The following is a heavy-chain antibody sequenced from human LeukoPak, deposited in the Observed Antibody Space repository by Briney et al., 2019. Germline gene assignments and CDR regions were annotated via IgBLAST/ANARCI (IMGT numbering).Heavy chain of an antibody. Sequence: PSETLSLTCTVSGGSISSGDYYWSWLRQPPGKGLEWIGYIYYSGSTYYNPSLKSRVTISVDTSKNQFSLKLSSVTAADTAVYYCASQPDYGDYVYFDYWGQGTLVTVSS. CDR2: IYYSGST. V-gene: IGHV4-30-4*01. CDR3: ASQPDYGDYVYFDY. CDR1: GGSISSGDYY. D-gene: IGHD4-17*01. J-gene: IGHJ4*02.